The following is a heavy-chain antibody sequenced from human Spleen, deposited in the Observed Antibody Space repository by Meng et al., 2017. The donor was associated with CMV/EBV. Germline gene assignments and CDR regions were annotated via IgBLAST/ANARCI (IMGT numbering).Heavy chain of an antibody. Sequence: FSSYAMSWVRQAPGKGLEWVSAISGSGGSTYYADSVKGRFTISRDNSKNTLYLQMNSLRAEDTAVYYCAKRGVGATTSYHPYYFDYWGQGTLVTVSS. CDR2: ISGSGGST. CDR3: AKRGVGATTSYHPYYFDY. V-gene: IGHV3-23*01. CDR1: FSSYA. J-gene: IGHJ4*02. D-gene: IGHD1-26*01.